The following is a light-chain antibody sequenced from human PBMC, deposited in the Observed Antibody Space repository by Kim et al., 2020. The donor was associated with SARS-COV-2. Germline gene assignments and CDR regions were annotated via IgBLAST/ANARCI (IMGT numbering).Light chain of an antibody. CDR3: QQYDSSPPT. J-gene: IGKJ1*01. CDR1: QNVFNSY. V-gene: IGKV3-20*01. Sequence: EVVLTQSPGTLSLSPGERATLSCRASQNVFNSYLAWYQQRPGQPPRLLLYAASSRATGIPDSLSGTRSGTDFSLTISSLEPEDFAVYYCQQYDSSPPTVGQGTKVDIK. CDR2: AAS.